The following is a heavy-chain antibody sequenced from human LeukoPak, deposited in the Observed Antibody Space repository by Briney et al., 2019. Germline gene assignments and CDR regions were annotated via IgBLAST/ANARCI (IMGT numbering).Heavy chain of an antibody. V-gene: IGHV1-46*01. CDR3: ATTKITMIVVVRTGFDY. Sequence: ASVKVSCKASGYTFTSYYMHWVRQAPGQGLEWMGIINPSGGSTSYAQKFQGRVTLTRDMSTSTDYLELSSLRSEDTAVYYCATTKITMIVVVRTGFDYWGREPWSPSPQ. D-gene: IGHD3-22*01. CDR1: GYTFTSYY. J-gene: IGHJ4*02. CDR2: INPSGGST.